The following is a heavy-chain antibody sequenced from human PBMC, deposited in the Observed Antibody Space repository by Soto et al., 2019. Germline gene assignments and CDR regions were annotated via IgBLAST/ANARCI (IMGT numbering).Heavy chain of an antibody. D-gene: IGHD3-3*01. J-gene: IGHJ4*02. CDR2: VYHTGRP. CDR3: ARDFAYFDS. V-gene: IGHV4-61*01. Sequence: QVQLQESGPGLVKPSETLSLTCTVSGGSFKSGSYSWSWIRQPPGKGLEWIGYVYHTGRPSYNLSLKSRVSISMDTSKNQFSLNLDSVTAADTAVYFCARDFAYFDSWGQGTLVTVSS. CDR1: GGSFKSGSYS.